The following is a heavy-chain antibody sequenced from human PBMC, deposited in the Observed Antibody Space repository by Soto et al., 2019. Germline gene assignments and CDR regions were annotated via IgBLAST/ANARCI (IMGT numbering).Heavy chain of an antibody. D-gene: IGHD5-12*01. CDR1: GGTFSSYA. J-gene: IGHJ6*02. Sequence: SVKVSCKASGGTFSSYAISWVRQAPGQGLEWMGGIIPIFGTANYAQKFQGRVTITADESTSTAYMELSSLRSEDTAVYYCARGERWLQFDYYYGMDVWGQGTTVTVSS. CDR3: ARGERWLQFDYYYGMDV. V-gene: IGHV1-69*13. CDR2: IIPIFGTA.